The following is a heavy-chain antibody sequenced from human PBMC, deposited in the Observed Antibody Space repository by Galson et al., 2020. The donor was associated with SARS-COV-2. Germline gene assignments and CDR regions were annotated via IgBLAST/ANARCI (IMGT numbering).Heavy chain of an antibody. CDR3: ARLTRPLSYGMDV. CDR2: IYYSGST. CDR1: GGSISSSSYY. V-gene: IGHV4-39*01. J-gene: IGHJ6*02. Sequence: PSETLSLTCTVSGGSISSSSYYWGWIRQPPGKGLEWIGSIYYSGSTYYNPSLKSRVTISVDTSKNQFSLKLSSVTAADTAVYYCARLTRPLSYGMDVWGQGTTVTVSS.